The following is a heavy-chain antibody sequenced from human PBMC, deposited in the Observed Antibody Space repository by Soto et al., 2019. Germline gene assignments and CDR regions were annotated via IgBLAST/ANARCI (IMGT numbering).Heavy chain of an antibody. Sequence: KPSETLSLTCTVSGGSISSGDYYWSWIRQPPGKGLEWIGYIYYSGSTYYNPSLKSRVTISVDTSKNQFSLKLSSVTAADTAVYYCASTIPYYYYGMDVWGQGTTVTVSS. D-gene: IGHD3-10*01. V-gene: IGHV4-30-4*01. CDR1: GGSISSGDYY. CDR3: ASTIPYYYYGMDV. CDR2: IYYSGST. J-gene: IGHJ6*02.